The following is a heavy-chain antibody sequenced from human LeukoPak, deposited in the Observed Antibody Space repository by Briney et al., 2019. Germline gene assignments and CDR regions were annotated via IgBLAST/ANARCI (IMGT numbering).Heavy chain of an antibody. D-gene: IGHD3-22*01. Sequence: SETLSLTCTVSGGSISSYYWSWIRQPPGKGLEWIGYIYTSGSTKYNPSLKSRITISVDTSKNQFSLKLSSVTAADTAVYYCARVLRQYYYDSSGFIIDYWGQGTLVTVSS. CDR2: IYTSGST. CDR3: ARVLRQYYYDSSGFIIDY. J-gene: IGHJ4*02. CDR1: GGSISSYY. V-gene: IGHV4-4*09.